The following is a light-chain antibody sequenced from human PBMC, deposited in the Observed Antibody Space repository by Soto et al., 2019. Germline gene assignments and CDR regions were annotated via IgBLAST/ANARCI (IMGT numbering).Light chain of an antibody. Sequence: DIQMTQSPSSLSASVGDRGTITCRASQGISNYLAWYQQKPGKVPKLLIYAASTLQSGVPSRFSGSGSGTDFTLTISSQQPEDVSTYYCQKYNSAPLTFGGGTKVEIK. CDR1: QGISNY. CDR3: QKYNSAPLT. J-gene: IGKJ4*01. CDR2: AAS. V-gene: IGKV1-27*01.